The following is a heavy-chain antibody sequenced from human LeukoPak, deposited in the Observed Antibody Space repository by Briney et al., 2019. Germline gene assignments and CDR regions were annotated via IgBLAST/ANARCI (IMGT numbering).Heavy chain of an antibody. Sequence: ASVKVSCKASGYTFTSYYMHWVRQAPGQGLEWMGIINPSGGSTSSTQKFQGRVTMTRDTSTTTVYMELSSLRSEDTAVYYCARDWRDSPDAFDIWGQGTMVTVSS. CDR3: ARDWRDSPDAFDI. V-gene: IGHV1-46*03. J-gene: IGHJ3*02. CDR2: INPSGGST. D-gene: IGHD3/OR15-3a*01. CDR1: GYTFTSYY.